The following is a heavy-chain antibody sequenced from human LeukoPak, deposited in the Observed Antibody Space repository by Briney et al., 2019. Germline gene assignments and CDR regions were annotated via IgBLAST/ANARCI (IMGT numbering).Heavy chain of an antibody. Sequence: SSETLSLTCTVSGGSTSSHCWSWIRQPPGKGLEWIGYIYYSGSTNYNPSLKSRVTISVDTSKNQFSLKLSSVTAADTAVYYCARDKVLFDPWGQGTLVTVSS. D-gene: IGHD2/OR15-2a*01. J-gene: IGHJ5*02. V-gene: IGHV4-59*11. CDR2: IYYSGST. CDR3: ARDKVLFDP. CDR1: GGSTSSHC.